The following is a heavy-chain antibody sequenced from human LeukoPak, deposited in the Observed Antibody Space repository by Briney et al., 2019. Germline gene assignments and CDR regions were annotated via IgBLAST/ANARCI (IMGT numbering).Heavy chain of an antibody. Sequence: GASVKVSCKASGYTFTGYYMHWVRQAPGQGLEWMGWISAYNGNTNYAQKLQGRVTMTTDTSTSTAYMELRSLRSDDTAVYYCARSCSSTSCYGVDYWGQGTLVTVSS. V-gene: IGHV1-18*04. D-gene: IGHD2-2*01. J-gene: IGHJ4*02. CDR3: ARSCSSTSCYGVDY. CDR1: GYTFTGYY. CDR2: ISAYNGNT.